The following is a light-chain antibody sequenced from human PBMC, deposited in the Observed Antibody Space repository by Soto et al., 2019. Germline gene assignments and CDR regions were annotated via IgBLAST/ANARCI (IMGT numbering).Light chain of an antibody. J-gene: IGKJ2*01. CDR3: QQYDNSLYT. V-gene: IGKV3-20*01. CDR2: AAS. Sequence: EIVLTQSPGTLSLSPGERATRSCRASQSVSSSYLAWYQQKPGQPPRLLIYAASSRATGIPDRFSGSGSGTDFTLTISRLEPEDFAVYYCQQYDNSLYTFGQGTKLEIK. CDR1: QSVSSSY.